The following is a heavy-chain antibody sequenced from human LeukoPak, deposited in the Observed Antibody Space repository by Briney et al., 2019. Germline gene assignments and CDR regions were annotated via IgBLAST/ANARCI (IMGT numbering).Heavy chain of an antibody. V-gene: IGHV3-21*01. J-gene: IGHJ6*03. CDR2: ITGSSNYI. CDR3: ARDVEQWLVNYYYYMDV. D-gene: IGHD6-19*01. CDR1: GFTFSSYS. Sequence: GGSLRLSCAASGFTFSSYSMNWVRQAPGKGLEWVSSITGSSNYIYYADSVKGRFTISRDNAKNSLYLQMNSLRAEDTAVYYCARDVEQWLVNYYYYMDVWGKGTTVTVSS.